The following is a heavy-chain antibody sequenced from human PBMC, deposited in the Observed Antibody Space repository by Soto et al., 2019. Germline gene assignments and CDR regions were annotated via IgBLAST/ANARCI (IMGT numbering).Heavy chain of an antibody. D-gene: IGHD2-8*02. V-gene: IGHV4-34*01. CDR1: GGSFRGHY. J-gene: IGHJ4*02. Sequence: PSETLTLTSAVYGGSFRGHYWTWIRQPPGTGLEWIGEINHSGSTNYNPSLKSRVTISVDTSKNQFSLKLTSVTAADTAVYYCARDKITGLFDYWGQGTLVTVSS. CDR3: ARDKITGLFDY. CDR2: INHSGST.